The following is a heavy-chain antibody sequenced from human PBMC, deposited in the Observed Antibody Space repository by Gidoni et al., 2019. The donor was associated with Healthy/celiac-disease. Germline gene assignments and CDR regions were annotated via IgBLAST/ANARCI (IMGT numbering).Heavy chain of an antibody. Sequence: QLQLQESGPGLVKPSETLSLTCTVSGGSISSSSYYWGWIRQPPGKGLEWIGSIYYSGSTYYNPSLKSRVTISVDTSKNQFSLKLSSVTAADTAVYYCARFGAARDWFDPWGQGTLVTVSS. V-gene: IGHV4-39*01. CDR2: IYYSGST. D-gene: IGHD3-3*01. CDR3: ARFGAARDWFDP. J-gene: IGHJ5*02. CDR1: GGSISSSSYY.